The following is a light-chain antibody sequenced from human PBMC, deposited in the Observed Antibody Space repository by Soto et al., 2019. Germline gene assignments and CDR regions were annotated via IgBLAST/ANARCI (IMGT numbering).Light chain of an antibody. V-gene: IGLV2-14*01. CDR3: SSYTSSSTSVV. Sequence: QSALTQPAAVSGSPGQSITIYCTGTSSAVGGYNYVSWYQQHPGKAPKLMIYDVSNRPSGVSNRFSGSKSGNTASLTISGLQAEDEADYYCSSYTSSSTSVVFGGGTKLTVL. J-gene: IGLJ2*01. CDR1: SSAVGGYNY. CDR2: DVS.